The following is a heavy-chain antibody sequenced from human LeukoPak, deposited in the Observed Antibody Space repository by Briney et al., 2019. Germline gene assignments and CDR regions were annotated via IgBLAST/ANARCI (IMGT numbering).Heavy chain of an antibody. Sequence: KPSETLSLTCAVYDGSFGGYHWNWIRRPPGKRLEWIGEITYGGTTNYNPSLRSRVTMSVDTSKKQFSLKLTPVTAADTAVYYCVRGRYCSSANCYDWFDPWGPGTHVSVSS. D-gene: IGHD2-2*01. V-gene: IGHV4-34*01. CDR1: DGSFGGYH. J-gene: IGHJ5*02. CDR3: VRGRYCSSANCYDWFDP. CDR2: ITYGGTT.